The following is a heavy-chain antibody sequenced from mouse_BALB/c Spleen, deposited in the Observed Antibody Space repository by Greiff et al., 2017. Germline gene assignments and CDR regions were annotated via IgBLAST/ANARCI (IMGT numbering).Heavy chain of an antibody. CDR3: ARWVYDGYYVGYWYFDV. V-gene: IGHV3-8*02. CDR2: ISYSGST. CDR1: GDSITSGY. J-gene: IGHJ1*01. Sequence: DVQLQESGPSLVKPSQTLSLTCSVTGDSITSGYWNWIRKFPGNKLEYMGYISYSGSTYYNPSLKSRISITRDTSKNQYYLQLNSVTTEDTATYYCARWVYDGYYVGYWYFDVWGAGTTVTVSA. D-gene: IGHD2-3*01.